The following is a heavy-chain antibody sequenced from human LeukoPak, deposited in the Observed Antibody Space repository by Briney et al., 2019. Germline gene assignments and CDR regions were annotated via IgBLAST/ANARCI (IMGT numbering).Heavy chain of an antibody. V-gene: IGHV3-23*01. Sequence: GGSLRLSCAASGFTFSSNAMTWVRQAPGKGQECVSGISDSGGTTYYADSVKGRFTISRDNSKNTLYLQMNSLRAEDTAVYYCAKDPRYSGLSGFDYWGQGTLVTVSS. D-gene: IGHD1-26*01. CDR3: AKDPRYSGLSGFDY. CDR2: ISDSGGTT. CDR1: GFTFSSNA. J-gene: IGHJ4*02.